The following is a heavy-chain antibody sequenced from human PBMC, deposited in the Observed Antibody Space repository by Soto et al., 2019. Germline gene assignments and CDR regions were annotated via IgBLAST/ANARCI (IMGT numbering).Heavy chain of an antibody. J-gene: IGHJ6*02. CDR1: GGTFSRYA. V-gene: IGHV1-69*12. D-gene: IGHD6-25*01. Sequence: QVQLVQSGAEVKKPGSSVKVSCKASGGTFSRYAISWVRQAPGQGLEWMGGIIPIFDTANYAQKFQGRVTITEDESTSTAYMELSSLRSEDTAVYYCARQGAALRDYYYGMDVWGQGTTVTVSS. CDR3: ARQGAALRDYYYGMDV. CDR2: IIPIFDTA.